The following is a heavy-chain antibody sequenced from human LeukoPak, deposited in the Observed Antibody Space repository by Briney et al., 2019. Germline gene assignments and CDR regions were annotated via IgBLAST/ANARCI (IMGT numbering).Heavy chain of an antibody. CDR2: VSLDGSNK. CDR1: GFTFSSYG. V-gene: IGHV3-30*18. Sequence: GGSLRLSCAASGFTFSSYGMHWVRQAPGKGLEWVTVVSLDGSNKYYAESVKGRFTISRDNSKNTLYLQMNSLRAEDTAVYYCAKDQLWGNYYDSSGYPTFDYWGQGTQVTVSS. J-gene: IGHJ4*02. D-gene: IGHD3-22*01. CDR3: AKDQLWGNYYDSSGYPTFDY.